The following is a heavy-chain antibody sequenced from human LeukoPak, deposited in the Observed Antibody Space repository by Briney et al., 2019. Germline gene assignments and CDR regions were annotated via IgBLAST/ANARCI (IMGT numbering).Heavy chain of an antibody. D-gene: IGHD4/OR15-4a*01. V-gene: IGHV3-64D*06. CDR3: VKESGFMVAPNSAFDI. CDR1: GFTFNSYP. J-gene: IGHJ3*02. Sequence: PGRSLRLSCSASGFTFNSYPVHWVRQAPGKGLEYVSGISRNGGSTYYADSVKGRFTISRDNSKNTLYLQMSSLRAEDTAVYYCVKESGFMVAPNSAFDIWGQGTMVTVSS. CDR2: ISRNGGST.